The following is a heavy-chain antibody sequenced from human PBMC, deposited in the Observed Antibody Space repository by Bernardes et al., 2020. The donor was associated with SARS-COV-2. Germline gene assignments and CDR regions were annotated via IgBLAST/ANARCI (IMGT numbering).Heavy chain of an antibody. CDR2: ISTTSTI. V-gene: IGHV3-48*02. CDR1: GFAFSTYS. Sequence: GGSLRLSCAASGFAFSTYSMNWVRQAPGKGLEWVAYISTTSTIYYADSVKGRFTISRDNAKNSLYLQMNSLTDEDTAVYYCARIAYYGYDPFDYWGQGTLVTVSS. CDR3: ARIAYYGYDPFDY. D-gene: IGHD5-12*01. J-gene: IGHJ4*02.